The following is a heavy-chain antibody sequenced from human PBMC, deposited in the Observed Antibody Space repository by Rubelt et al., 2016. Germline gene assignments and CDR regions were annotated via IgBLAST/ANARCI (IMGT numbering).Heavy chain of an antibody. V-gene: IGHV3-48*04. J-gene: IGHJ4*02. D-gene: IGHD6-19*01. CDR2: ITGGSTTK. CDR3: AGHQSVDYFDY. CDR1: GFTFSDYA. Sequence: EVQLVESGGGLVQPGGSLRLSCAASGFTFSDYAMNWVRQSQGKGLEWVAYITGGSTTKYYADSVRGRFTISRDNAKNSLYLQLNSLRAGDTAVYYCAGHQSVDYFDYWGQGTLVTVSS.